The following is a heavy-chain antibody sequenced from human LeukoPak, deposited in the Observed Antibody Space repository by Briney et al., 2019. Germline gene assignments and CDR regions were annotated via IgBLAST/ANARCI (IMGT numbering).Heavy chain of an antibody. D-gene: IGHD3-22*01. CDR2: INPSGGST. V-gene: IGHV1-46*01. CDR3: ARARYYYDRSGYYPLRLDY. Sequence: ASVKVSCKASGYTFTSYYMHWVRQAPGQGLEWMGIINPSGGSTSYAQKFQGRVTMTRDTSTSTVYMELSSLRSEDTAVYYCARARYYYDRSGYYPLRLDYWGQGTLVTVSS. J-gene: IGHJ4*02. CDR1: GYTFTSYY.